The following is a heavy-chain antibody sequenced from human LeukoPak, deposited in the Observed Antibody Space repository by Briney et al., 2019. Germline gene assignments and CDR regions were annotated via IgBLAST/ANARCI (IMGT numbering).Heavy chain of an antibody. Sequence: SETLSLTCTVSGGSISSYYWSWIRQPAGKGLEWIGRIYTSGSTNYNPSLKSRVTMSVDTSKNQFSLKLSSVTAADTAVYYCARVIGGGTVTTAWFDPWGQGTLVTVSS. V-gene: IGHV4-4*07. CDR2: IYTSGST. CDR3: ARVIGGGTVTTAWFDP. CDR1: GGSISSYY. D-gene: IGHD4-11*01. J-gene: IGHJ5*02.